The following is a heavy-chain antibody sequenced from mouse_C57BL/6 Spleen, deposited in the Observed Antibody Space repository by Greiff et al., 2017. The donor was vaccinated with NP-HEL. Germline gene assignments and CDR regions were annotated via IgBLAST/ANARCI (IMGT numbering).Heavy chain of an antibody. D-gene: IGHD2-3*01. J-gene: IGHJ2*01. CDR1: GYSITSGYY. CDR2: ISYDGSN. V-gene: IGHV3-6*01. CDR3: ARADGYLYFDY. Sequence: VQLKESGPGLVKPSQSLSLTCSVTGYSITSGYYWNWIRQFPGNKLEWMGYISYDGSNNYNPSLKNRISITRDTSKNQFFLKLNSVTTEDTATYYCARADGYLYFDYWGQGTTLTVSS.